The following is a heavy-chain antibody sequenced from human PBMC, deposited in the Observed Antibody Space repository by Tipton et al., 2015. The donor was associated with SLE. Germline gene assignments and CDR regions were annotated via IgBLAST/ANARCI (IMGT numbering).Heavy chain of an antibody. J-gene: IGHJ6*03. CDR1: GFTFSSYW. CDR2: IKQDGSQK. V-gene: IGHV3-7*03. CDR3: AKDIGDQGAYMDV. Sequence: SLRLSCAASGFTFSSYWMTWVRQAPGKGLEWVANIKQDGSQKFYVDSVKGRFTISRDNTKNSLYLQLNSLRTEDSAVYYCAKDIGDQGAYMDVWGKGTTVTVSS. D-gene: IGHD1-26*01.